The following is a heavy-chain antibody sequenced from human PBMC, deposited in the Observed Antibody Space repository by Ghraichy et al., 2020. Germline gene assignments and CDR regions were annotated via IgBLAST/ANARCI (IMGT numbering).Heavy chain of an antibody. CDR1: GDSISSSSYY. D-gene: IGHD1-7*01. CDR2: IHYSGST. Sequence: SETLSLTCTVSGDSISSSSYYWGWIRQPPGKGLEWIGSIHYSGSTYYNPSLKSRVSISVDTSKNRFSLKLNSVTAADTAVYYCARLGFIWNYGWGYFDHWGQGTLVTVSS. V-gene: IGHV4-39*01. CDR3: ARLGFIWNYGWGYFDH. J-gene: IGHJ4*02.